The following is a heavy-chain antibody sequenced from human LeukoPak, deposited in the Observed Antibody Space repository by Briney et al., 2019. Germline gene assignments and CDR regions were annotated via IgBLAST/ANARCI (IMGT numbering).Heavy chain of an antibody. CDR2: IYYSGSA. CDR1: GGCIRSYY. V-gene: IGHV4-59*08. CDR3: ARQRDSSSWDPNFYN. J-gene: IGHJ4*02. D-gene: IGHD6-13*01. Sequence: SETLSLTCTVSGGCIRSYYWSWMRPPPGRGLAWVGYIYYSGSANYNPSLKSQVTISVDTSKNQFSLKLSSVTAADTAVYYCARQRDSSSWDPNFYNCGEGTLVTVSS.